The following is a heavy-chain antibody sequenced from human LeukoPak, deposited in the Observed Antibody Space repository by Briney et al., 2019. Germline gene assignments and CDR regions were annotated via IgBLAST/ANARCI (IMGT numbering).Heavy chain of an antibody. Sequence: ASVTVSCTASGYTFTGYYMHWVRQAPGQGLEWMGRINPNSGGTNYAQKFQGRVTMTRDTSISTAYMELSRLRSDDTAVYYCARDSYDSYFDYWGQGTLVTVSS. D-gene: IGHD3-22*01. V-gene: IGHV1-2*06. CDR1: GYTFTGYY. CDR3: ARDSYDSYFDY. J-gene: IGHJ4*02. CDR2: INPNSGGT.